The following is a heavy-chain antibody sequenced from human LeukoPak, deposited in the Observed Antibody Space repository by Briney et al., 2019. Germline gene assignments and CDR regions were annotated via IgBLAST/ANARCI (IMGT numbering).Heavy chain of an antibody. V-gene: IGHV3-30*18. CDR3: AKDRYSGSYFYYFDY. D-gene: IGHD1-26*01. Sequence: GGSLRLSCAASGFTFSSYGMHWVRQAPGKGLEWVAVISYDGSNKYYADSVKGRFTISRDNSKNTLYLQMNRLRAEDTAVYYCAKDRYSGSYFYYFDYWGQGTLVTVSS. CDR2: ISYDGSNK. J-gene: IGHJ4*02. CDR1: GFTFSSYG.